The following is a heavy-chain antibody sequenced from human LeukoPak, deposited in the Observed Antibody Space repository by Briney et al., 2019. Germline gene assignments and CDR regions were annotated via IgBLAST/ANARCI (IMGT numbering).Heavy chain of an antibody. CDR3: ARLRGLGPSDAFDI. CDR1: GGSISSSSYY. CDR2: IYYSGST. Sequence: SETLSLTCTVSGGSISSSSYYWGWIGQPPGKGLEWIGSIYYSGSTYYNPSLKSRVTISVDTSKNQFSLKVSSVTAADTAVYYCARLRGLGPSDAFDIWGQGTMVTVSS. D-gene: IGHD2-15*01. V-gene: IGHV4-39*01. J-gene: IGHJ3*02.